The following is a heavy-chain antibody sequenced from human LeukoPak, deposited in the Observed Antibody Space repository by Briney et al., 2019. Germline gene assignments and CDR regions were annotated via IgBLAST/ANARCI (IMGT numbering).Heavy chain of an antibody. CDR1: GGSFSGYY. D-gene: IGHD6-19*01. V-gene: IGHV4-34*01. Sequence: SETLSLTCAVCGGSFSGYYWSWIRQPPGKGLEWIGEINHSGSTNYNPSLKSRVTISVDTSKNQFSLKLSSVTAADTAVYYCARRGSGAKYYYYYYMDVWGKGTTVTISS. J-gene: IGHJ6*03. CDR3: ARRGSGAKYYYYYYMDV. CDR2: INHSGST.